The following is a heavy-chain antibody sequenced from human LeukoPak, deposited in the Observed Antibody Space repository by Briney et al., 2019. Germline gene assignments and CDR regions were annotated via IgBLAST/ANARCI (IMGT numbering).Heavy chain of an antibody. D-gene: IGHD3-10*01. CDR2: VQSKTDGGTT. V-gene: IGHV3-15*01. CDR3: AAGGRV. CDR1: GFTFSSYA. J-gene: IGHJ6*02. Sequence: GGSLRLSCAASGFTFSSYAMSWVRQAPGKGLEWVGRVQSKTDGGTTEYAAPVKGRFTISRDDSTNTLYLQMNSLKTEDTGVYYCAAGGRVWGQGTTVTVSS.